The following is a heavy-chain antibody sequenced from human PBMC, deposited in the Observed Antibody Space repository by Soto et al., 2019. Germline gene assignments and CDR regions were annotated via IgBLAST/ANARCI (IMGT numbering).Heavy chain of an antibody. CDR3: ARADPGYSSGWYWFDP. CDR2: IYYSGST. CDR1: GGSISSSSYY. J-gene: IGHJ5*02. V-gene: IGHV4-39*07. Sequence: SETLSLTCTVSGGSISSSSYYWGWIRQPPGKGLEWIGSIYYSGSTYYNPSLKSRVTISVDTSKNQFSLKLSSVTAADTAVYYCARADPGYSSGWYWFDPWGQGTLVTVSS. D-gene: IGHD6-19*01.